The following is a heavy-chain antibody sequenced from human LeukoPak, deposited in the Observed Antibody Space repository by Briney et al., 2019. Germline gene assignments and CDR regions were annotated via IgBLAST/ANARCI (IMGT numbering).Heavy chain of an antibody. J-gene: IGHJ4*02. D-gene: IGHD2-2*01. CDR2: ISYDGSNE. Sequence: GGSLRLSCTASGFTFSNYGMHWVRQAPGKGLEWVAVISYDGSNEYYVDSVKGRFTISRDNSKNTLYLQMNSLRAEDTAVYYCAKGLGYCSSISCSFYFDYWGQGTLVTVPS. CDR3: AKGLGYCSSISCSFYFDY. CDR1: GFTFSNYG. V-gene: IGHV3-30*18.